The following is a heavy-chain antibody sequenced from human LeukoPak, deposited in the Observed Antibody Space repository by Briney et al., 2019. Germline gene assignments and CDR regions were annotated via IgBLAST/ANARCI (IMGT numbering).Heavy chain of an antibody. Sequence: GESLKTSCKASGYSFTAYWIGWVRQMPGKGLEWLGVVITGDSDSDTKYSPSFQGQATISADKSISTAYLQWNSLKASDTAIYYCARRDYYCSGSYWGAFDYWGQGTLVTVSS. CDR1: GYSFTAYW. CDR3: ARRDYYCSGSYWGAFDY. CDR2: VITGDSDSDT. D-gene: IGHD3-10*01. V-gene: IGHV5-51*01. J-gene: IGHJ4*02.